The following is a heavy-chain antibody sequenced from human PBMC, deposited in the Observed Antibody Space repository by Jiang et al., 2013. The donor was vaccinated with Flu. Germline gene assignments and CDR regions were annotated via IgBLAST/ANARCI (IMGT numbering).Heavy chain of an antibody. CDR1: GFTFSSYA. CDR3: ASGRVDLRGMDV. Sequence: AASGFTFSSYAMHWVRQAPGKGLEWVAVISYDGSNKYYADSVKGRFTISRDNSKNTLYLQMNSLRAEDTAVYYCASGRVDLRGMDVWGQGTTVTVSS. V-gene: IGHV3-30*04. CDR2: ISYDGSNK. D-gene: IGHD5/OR15-5a*01. J-gene: IGHJ6*02.